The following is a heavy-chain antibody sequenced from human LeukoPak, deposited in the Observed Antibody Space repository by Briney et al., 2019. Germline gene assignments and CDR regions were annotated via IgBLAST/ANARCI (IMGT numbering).Heavy chain of an antibody. CDR2: ISSSGSTI. CDR3: ARDLLTVGVWFDP. J-gene: IGHJ5*02. V-gene: IGHV3-48*03. D-gene: IGHD4-11*01. CDR1: GFTFSSYE. Sequence: GGSLRLSCAASGFTFSSYEMNWARQAPGKGLEWVSYISSSGSTIYYADSVKGRFTISRDNAKNSLYLQMNSLRAEDTAVYYCARDLLTVGVWFDPWGQGTLVTVSS.